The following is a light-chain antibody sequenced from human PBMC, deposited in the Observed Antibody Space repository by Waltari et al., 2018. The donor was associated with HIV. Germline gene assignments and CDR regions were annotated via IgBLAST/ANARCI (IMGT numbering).Light chain of an antibody. CDR3: ETWDGNTHVI. J-gene: IGLJ2*01. Sequence: QPVLTQSSSASASLGSSVKLTCTLSSGHSTYIIAWHQQQPGKAPRYLMKIEGSGSFNKGSGVPDRFSGSSSGADRYLTISNLQSEDEADYYCETWDGNTHVIFGGGTKLTVL. CDR2: IEGSGSF. V-gene: IGLV4-60*03. CDR1: SGHSTYI.